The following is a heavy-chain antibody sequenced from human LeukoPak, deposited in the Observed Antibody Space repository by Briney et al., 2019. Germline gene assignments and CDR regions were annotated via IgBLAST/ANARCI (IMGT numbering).Heavy chain of an antibody. Sequence: EASVKVSCKASGGTFSIYAISWMRQAPGQGLEWMGGIIPIFGTVNYAQKFQGRVTITADESTSTAYMELSSLRSEDTAVYYCAREAVAGSFDYWGQGTLVTVSS. V-gene: IGHV1-69*01. J-gene: IGHJ4*02. CDR2: IIPIFGTV. CDR3: AREAVAGSFDY. D-gene: IGHD6-19*01. CDR1: GGTFSIYA.